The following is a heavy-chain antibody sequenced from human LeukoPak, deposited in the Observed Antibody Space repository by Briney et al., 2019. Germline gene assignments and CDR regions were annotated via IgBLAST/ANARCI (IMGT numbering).Heavy chain of an antibody. V-gene: IGHV4-39*07. Sequence: SETLSLTCTVSGGSISTSSYYWGWVRQPPGKGLEWIGNIFYSGSTNYNPSLKSRVTISVDTSKNQFSLKLSSVTAADTAVYYCAREPLIRLRGWYYFDYWGQGTLVTVSS. J-gene: IGHJ4*02. CDR1: GGSISTSSYY. D-gene: IGHD2-15*01. CDR3: AREPLIRLRGWYYFDY. CDR2: IFYSGST.